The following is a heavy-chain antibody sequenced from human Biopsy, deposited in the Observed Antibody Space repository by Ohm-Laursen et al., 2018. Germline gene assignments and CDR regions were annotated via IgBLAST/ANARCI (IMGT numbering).Heavy chain of an antibody. CDR2: ITQSGST. D-gene: IGHD6-13*01. CDR3: ARVPLPGIGAAYQGRFLYGMDV. J-gene: IGHJ6*02. CDR1: GDSISSSNFY. Sequence: PSETLSLTCTVSGDSISSSNFYWAWIRQPPGKGLEWIGDITQSGSTNYSPSLKSRVTISVDTAKKQFSLSLRSVTAADTAVYYCARVPLPGIGAAYQGRFLYGMDVWGQGTTVSVSS. V-gene: IGHV4-39*07.